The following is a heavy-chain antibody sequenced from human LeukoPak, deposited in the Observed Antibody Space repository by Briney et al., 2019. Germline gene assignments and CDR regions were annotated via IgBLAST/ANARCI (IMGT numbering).Heavy chain of an antibody. D-gene: IGHD3-10*01. CDR1: GYSFTSYW. Sequence: GESLKSSCKGSGYSFTSYWIGWVRQMPGKGLEWMGIIYPDDSDTRFSPSFQGQVTISADKSISTAYLQWSSLKASDTAMYYCARRGYYYGSGSYYNPGSYFDYWGQGTLVTVSS. CDR2: IYPDDSDT. CDR3: ARRGYYYGSGSYYNPGSYFDY. V-gene: IGHV5-51*01. J-gene: IGHJ4*02.